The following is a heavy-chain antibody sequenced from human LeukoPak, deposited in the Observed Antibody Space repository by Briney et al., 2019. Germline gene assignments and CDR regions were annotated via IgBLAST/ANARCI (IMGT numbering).Heavy chain of an antibody. CDR3: VLGDILTGYWAEYFPY. J-gene: IGHJ4*02. Sequence: GASVKVSCKASGYTFTSYGISWVRQAPGQGLEWMGWISAYNGNTNYAHKFQGRVSMTTDTPTRTAYMELKSLRSDDTAVYYCVLGDILTGYWAEYFPYWGQGTLVTVSS. CDR2: ISAYNGNT. D-gene: IGHD3-9*01. V-gene: IGHV1-18*01. CDR1: GYTFTSYG.